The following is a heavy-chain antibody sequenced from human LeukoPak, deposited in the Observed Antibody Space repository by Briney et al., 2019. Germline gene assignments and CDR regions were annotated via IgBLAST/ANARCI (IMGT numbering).Heavy chain of an antibody. D-gene: IGHD3-22*01. V-gene: IGHV1-69*04. Sequence: GASVKVSCKASGGTFSSYAISWVRQAPGQGLEWMGRIIPILGIANYAQKFQGRVTITRDTSASTAYMELSSLRSEDTAVYYCARGRVVITKGFWFDPWGQGTLVTVSS. CDR3: ARGRVVITKGFWFDP. J-gene: IGHJ5*02. CDR2: IIPILGIA. CDR1: GGTFSSYA.